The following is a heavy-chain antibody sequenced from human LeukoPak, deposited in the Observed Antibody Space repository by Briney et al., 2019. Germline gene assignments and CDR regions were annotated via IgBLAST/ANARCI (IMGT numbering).Heavy chain of an antibody. Sequence: PGGSLRLSCAASGFTFCRYSMNWVRQAPGKGLEWFSTISSISHYIYYADSVKGRFTISRDNAKNSMYLQMNSLRAEDTGVYYCARDLSLGNPGGFDYWGQGALVTVSS. CDR1: GFTFCRYS. CDR3: ARDLSLGNPGGFDY. D-gene: IGHD3-16*01. J-gene: IGHJ4*02. CDR2: ISSISHYI. V-gene: IGHV3-21*01.